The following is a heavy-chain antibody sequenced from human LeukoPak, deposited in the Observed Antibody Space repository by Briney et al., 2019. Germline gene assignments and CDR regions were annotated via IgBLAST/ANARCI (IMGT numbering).Heavy chain of an antibody. CDR1: GFTFSSFA. D-gene: IGHD5-18*01. CDR2: ISGSGAST. CDR3: ARWATYSYGYYYYYGMDV. V-gene: IGHV3-23*01. J-gene: IGHJ6*02. Sequence: GGSLRLSCAASGFTFSSFAMSWVRQAPGRGLEWVSSISGSGASTYYADSVKGRFTISRDNAKNSLYLQMNSLRAEDTAVYYCARWATYSYGYYYYYGMDVWGQGTTVTVSS.